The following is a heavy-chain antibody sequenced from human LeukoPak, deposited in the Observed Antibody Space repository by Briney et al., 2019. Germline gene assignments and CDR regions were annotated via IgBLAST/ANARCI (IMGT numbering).Heavy chain of an antibody. CDR3: ARASTWVPGKDSSGYYYPYAFDI. V-gene: IGHV3-30*14. Sequence: GRSLRLSCAASGFTFSSSVMHWVRQAPGKGLEWVAAISYDGSDKYYADSVKGRFTTSRDNSKNTLYLQVNNLRGEDTAVYHCARASTWVPGKDSSGYYYPYAFDIWGQGTMVTVSS. CDR1: GFTFSSSV. CDR2: ISYDGSDK. J-gene: IGHJ3*02. D-gene: IGHD3-22*01.